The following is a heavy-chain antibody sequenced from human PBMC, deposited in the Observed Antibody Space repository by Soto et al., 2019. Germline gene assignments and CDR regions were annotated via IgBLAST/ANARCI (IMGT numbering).Heavy chain of an antibody. V-gene: IGHV3-23*01. CDR1: GFTFSSYA. J-gene: IGHJ5*02. CDR2: ISGSGGST. D-gene: IGHD2-15*01. CDR3: AKGGCSGVSCGWFDP. Sequence: EVQLLESGGGLVQPGGSLRLSCAASGFTFSSYAMSWVRKAPGKGLEWVSGISGSGGSTYYADSVKGRFTISRDNSKNTLYLQMNSLRAEDTAVYFCAKGGCSGVSCGWFDPWGQGTLVTVSS.